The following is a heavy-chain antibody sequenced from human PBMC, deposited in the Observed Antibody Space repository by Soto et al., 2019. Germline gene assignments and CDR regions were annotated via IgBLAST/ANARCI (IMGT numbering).Heavy chain of an antibody. V-gene: IGHV3-21*06. J-gene: IGHJ4*02. D-gene: IGHD3-10*01. CDR2: ISPRSDYI. CDR3: ARVSGTLERYSDFGY. Sequence: EVQLVESGGGLVKPGGSLRLSCAASGFIFSSYSMNWVRQAPGKGLEWVSSISPRSDYIYFADSMRGRFTISRDNAQNSLYLHMNNLRAEDTAVYHCARVSGTLERYSDFGYWGQGTLVTVSS. CDR1: GFIFSSYS.